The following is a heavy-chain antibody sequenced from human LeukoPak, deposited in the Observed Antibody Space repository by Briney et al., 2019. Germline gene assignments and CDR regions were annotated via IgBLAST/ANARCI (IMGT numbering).Heavy chain of an antibody. CDR2: ISVINSGNT. Sequence: ASVKVSCKASGYTFSSYGINWVRQAPGQGLEWMGWISVINSGNTRYAQNFQGRLTMTTDTSTTTAYMELRSLRSDDTAVYYCSREFPFCGADCFSGVFDIWGQGAMVTVS. J-gene: IGHJ3*02. V-gene: IGHV1-18*01. CDR3: SREFPFCGADCFSGVFDI. D-gene: IGHD2-21*02. CDR1: GYTFSSYG.